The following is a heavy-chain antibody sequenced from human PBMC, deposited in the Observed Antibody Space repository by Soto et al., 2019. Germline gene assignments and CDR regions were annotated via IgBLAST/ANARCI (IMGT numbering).Heavy chain of an antibody. Sequence: SETLSLTCAVYGGSFSGYYWSWIRQPPGKGLEWIGEINHSGSTNYNPSLKSRVTISVDTSKNQFSLKLSSVTAADTAVCYCARMSVIREYYYGMDVWGQGTTVTVSS. J-gene: IGHJ6*02. CDR3: ARMSVIREYYYGMDV. D-gene: IGHD4-4*01. V-gene: IGHV4-34*01. CDR2: INHSGST. CDR1: GGSFSGYY.